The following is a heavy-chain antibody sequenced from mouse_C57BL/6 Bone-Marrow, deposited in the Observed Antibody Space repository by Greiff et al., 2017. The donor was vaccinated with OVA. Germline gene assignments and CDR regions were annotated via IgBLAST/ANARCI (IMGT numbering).Heavy chain of an antibody. V-gene: IGHV14-4*01. Sequence: EVQVVESGAELVRPGASVKLSCTASGFNIKDDYMHWVKERPEQGLEWIGWIDPENGDTEYASKFQGKATITADTSSKTVYLQLSSLTSEDSAVYYCTTYRYWGQGTTLTVSS. J-gene: IGHJ2*01. CDR2: IDPENGDT. CDR3: TTYRY. CDR1: GFNIKDDY.